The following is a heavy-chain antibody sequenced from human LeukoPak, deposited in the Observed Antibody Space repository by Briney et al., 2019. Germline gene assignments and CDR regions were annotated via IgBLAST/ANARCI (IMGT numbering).Heavy chain of an antibody. D-gene: IGHD2-21*02. V-gene: IGHV1-46*01. CDR2: INPTGGST. CDR1: GYTFTSYY. J-gene: IGHJ4*02. CDR3: ARDHYHKIHSVMVTAPDY. Sequence: GASVKVSCKASGYTFTSYYMHWVRQAPGEELEWMGIINPTGGSTSYAQKFQGRVTMTRDTSTSTVYMELRSLRSEDTAVYYCARDHYHKIHSVMVTAPDYWGQGTLVIVSS.